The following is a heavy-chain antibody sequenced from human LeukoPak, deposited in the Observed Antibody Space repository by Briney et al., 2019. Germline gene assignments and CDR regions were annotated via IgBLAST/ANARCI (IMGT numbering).Heavy chain of an antibody. J-gene: IGHJ4*02. CDR1: GGSISSSSYY. CDR3: ARIEKSSAVAGTVYFDY. CDR2: IYYSGST. Sequence: SETLSLTCTVSGGSISSSSYYWGWIRQPPGKGLEWIGYIYYSGSTNYNPSLKSRVTISVDTSKNQFSLKLSSVTAADTAVYYCARIEKSSAVAGTVYFDYWGQGTLVTVSS. D-gene: IGHD6-19*01. V-gene: IGHV4-61*05.